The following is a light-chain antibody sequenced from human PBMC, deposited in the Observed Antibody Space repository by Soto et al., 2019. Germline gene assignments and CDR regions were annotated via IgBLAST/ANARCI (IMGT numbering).Light chain of an antibody. CDR1: SSDVGGYND. CDR3: SSYTSSSPYV. J-gene: IGLJ1*01. CDR2: DVS. V-gene: IGLV2-14*01. Sequence: QSVLTQPASVSGSPGQSITISCTGTSSDVGGYNDVSWYQQHPGKAPKLMIYDVSNRPSGVSNRFSGSKSGNTASLTISGLQAEDEADYYCSSYTSSSPYVFGTGTKLTVL.